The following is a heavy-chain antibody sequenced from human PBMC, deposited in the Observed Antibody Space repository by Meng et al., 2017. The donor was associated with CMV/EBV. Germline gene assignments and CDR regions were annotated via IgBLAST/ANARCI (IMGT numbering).Heavy chain of an antibody. V-gene: IGHV4-34*01. D-gene: IGHD1-26*01. CDR1: GGSFSGYS. CDR2: INHSGST. CDR3: ARGGGGEWELLHYFDY. J-gene: IGHJ4*02. Sequence: GHVRHGGAGRLRPSGPRPLTCAFEGGSFSGYSWSWIRQPPGKGLEWIGEINHSGSTNYNPSLKSRVTISVDTSKNQFSLKLSSVTAADTAVYYCARGGGGEWELLHYFDYWGQGTLVTASS.